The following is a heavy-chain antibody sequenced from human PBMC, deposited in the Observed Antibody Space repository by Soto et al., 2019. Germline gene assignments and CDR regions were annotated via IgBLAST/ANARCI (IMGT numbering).Heavy chain of an antibody. Sequence: GGSLRLSCAASGFSFSNYNMNWVRQAPGKGLEWVSSISSMNSYIYYADSVKGRFTISRDNSKNTLYLQMNSLRAEDTAVYYCARGNLWSGYYQLVSWFDPWGQGTLVTVSS. D-gene: IGHD3-3*01. CDR3: ARGNLWSGYYQLVSWFDP. CDR1: GFSFSNYN. CDR2: ISSMNSYI. J-gene: IGHJ5*02. V-gene: IGHV3-21*01.